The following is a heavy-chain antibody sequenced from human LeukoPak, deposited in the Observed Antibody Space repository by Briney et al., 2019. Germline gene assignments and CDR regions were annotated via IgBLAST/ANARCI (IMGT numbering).Heavy chain of an antibody. CDR1: GFTFNNYS. D-gene: IGHD3-9*01. V-gene: IGHV3-48*04. Sequence: GGSLRLSCAASGFTFNNYSMNWVRQAPGKGLEWVSYISSSSSTIYYADSVKGRFTFSRDNAKNSLYLQMNSLRAEDTAVYYCAKDLGALRYFDWFVGGLDYWGQGTLVTDSS. CDR2: ISSSSSTI. CDR3: AKDLGALRYFDWFVGGLDY. J-gene: IGHJ4*02.